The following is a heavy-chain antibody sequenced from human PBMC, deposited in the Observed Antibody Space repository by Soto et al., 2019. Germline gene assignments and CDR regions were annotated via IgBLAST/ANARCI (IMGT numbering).Heavy chain of an antibody. V-gene: IGHV3-48*01. J-gene: IGHJ4*02. Sequence: PGGSLRLSCAASGFTFSSYSMSWVRQAPGKGLEWVSYISSSSSTIYYAGSVKGRFTISRDNAKNSLYLQMNSLRAEDTAVYYCYIHSGYDPSYYFDYWGQGTLVTVSS. CDR3: YIHSGYDPSYYFDY. CDR1: GFTFSSYS. D-gene: IGHD5-12*01. CDR2: ISSSSSTI.